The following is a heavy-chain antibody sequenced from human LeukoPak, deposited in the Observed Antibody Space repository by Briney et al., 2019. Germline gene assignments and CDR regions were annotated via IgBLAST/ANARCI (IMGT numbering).Heavy chain of an antibody. J-gene: IGHJ6*02. CDR3: AKDSGPVSLTTVYYYGMDV. D-gene: IGHD4-11*01. CDR1: GFTFSSYG. V-gene: IGHV3-30*18. Sequence: PRRSLRLSCAASGFTFSSYGMHWGRQAPGKGLEWVAVISYDGSNKYYADSVKGRFTIPRDNSKNTLYLQMNSLRAEDTAVYYCAKDSGPVSLTTVYYYGMDVWGQGTTVTVSS. CDR2: ISYDGSNK.